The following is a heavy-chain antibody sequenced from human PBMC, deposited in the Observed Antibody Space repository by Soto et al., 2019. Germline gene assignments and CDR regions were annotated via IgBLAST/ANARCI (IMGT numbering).Heavy chain of an antibody. CDR1: GFTFITNT. CDR2: ISATGSDI. D-gene: IGHD3-16*01. V-gene: IGHV3-21*01. J-gene: IGHJ4*02. Sequence: EVDLVESGGGLAKPGGPRRPSFPDSGFTFITNTRNWFRKAPGKGREWVSSISATGSDIYYGDSVMGRFTISRDNAKNSLYLQLNNLRVEDTAVYYCARGYDVVRVPVAIRVGYFDHWGQGTVVTVSS. CDR3: ARGYDVVRVPVAIRVGYFDH.